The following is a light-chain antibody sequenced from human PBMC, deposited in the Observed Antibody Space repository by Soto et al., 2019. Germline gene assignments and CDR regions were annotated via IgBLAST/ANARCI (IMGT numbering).Light chain of an antibody. CDR1: QSVSSDY. Sequence: EIVLTQSPGTLSLSPGERATLSCRASQSVSSDYLAWYQQKPGQAPRLLIYGASSRATGIPDRFSGSTSGTDFILTISRLEPEDFEVYYCQQYGTSPYTFGQGTKLEIK. V-gene: IGKV3-20*01. CDR3: QQYGTSPYT. J-gene: IGKJ2*01. CDR2: GAS.